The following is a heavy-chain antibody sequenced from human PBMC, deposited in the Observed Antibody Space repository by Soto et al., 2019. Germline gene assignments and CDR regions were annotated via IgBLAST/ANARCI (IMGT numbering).Heavy chain of an antibody. V-gene: IGHV2-5*02. CDR3: AHVTAAAGTELFDY. Sequence: QITLKESGPTLVKPTQTLTLTCTFSGFSLSTSGVGVGWIRQPPGKALEWLALIYWDDDKRYSPSLKSRLTIXKXTXXNQVVLTMTNMDPVDTATYYCAHVTAAAGTELFDYWGQGTLVTVSS. J-gene: IGHJ4*02. CDR1: GFSLSTSGVG. CDR2: IYWDDDK. D-gene: IGHD6-13*01.